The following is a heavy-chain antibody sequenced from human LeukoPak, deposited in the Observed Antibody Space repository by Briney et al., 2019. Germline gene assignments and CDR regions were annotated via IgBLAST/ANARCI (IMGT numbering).Heavy chain of an antibody. Sequence: GASVKVSCKASGGTFSSYAISWVRQAPGQGLEWMGGSIPIFGTANYAQKFQGRVTITADKSTSTAYMELSSLRSEDTAVYYCARKVPNDSSGYYYRGQFDPWGQGTLVTVSS. CDR3: ARKVPNDSSGYYYRGQFDP. J-gene: IGHJ5*02. CDR1: GGTFSSYA. V-gene: IGHV1-69*06. CDR2: SIPIFGTA. D-gene: IGHD3-22*01.